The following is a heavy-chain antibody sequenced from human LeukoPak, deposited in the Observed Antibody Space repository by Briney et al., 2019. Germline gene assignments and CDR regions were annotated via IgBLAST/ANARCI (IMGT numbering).Heavy chain of an antibody. Sequence: GRSLRLSCAASGFTFSSYGMHWVRQAPGKGLEWVAVISYDGSNKYYADSVKGRFTISRDNSKNTLYLQMNSLRAEDTAVYYCAKVLARENDIWTGYPFGYWGQGNLVTGS. CDR1: GFTFSSYG. V-gene: IGHV3-30*18. J-gene: IGHJ4*02. CDR2: ISYDGSNK. CDR3: AKVLARENDIWTGYPFGY. D-gene: IGHD3-9*01.